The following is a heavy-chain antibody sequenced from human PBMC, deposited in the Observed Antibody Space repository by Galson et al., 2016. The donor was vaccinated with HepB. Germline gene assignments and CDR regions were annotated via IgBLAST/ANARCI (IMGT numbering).Heavy chain of an antibody. J-gene: IGHJ4*02. CDR1: GFTFSSYG. Sequence: SLRLSCAASGFTFSSYGMHWVRQAPGKGLEWVALVWYDEINKFYRDSVKGRFTIPRDNSKNTLYLQMNNLRAEDTAVYYCASGTTMTPDYFDYWGQGTLVTVSS. CDR2: VWYDEINK. V-gene: IGHV3-33*01. CDR3: ASGTTMTPDYFDY. D-gene: IGHD4-17*01.